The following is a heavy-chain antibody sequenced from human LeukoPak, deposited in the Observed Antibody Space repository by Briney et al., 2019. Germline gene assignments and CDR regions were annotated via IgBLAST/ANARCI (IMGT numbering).Heavy chain of an antibody. CDR3: ARIAPYSSGWYPGGFDY. J-gene: IGHJ4*02. D-gene: IGHD6-19*01. Sequence: PSETLSLTCAVYGGSFSGYYWSWIRQPPGKGLEWIGEINHSGSTNYNPSLKSRVTISVDTSKNQFSLKLSSVTAADTAVYYCARIAPYSSGWYPGGFDYWGQGTLVTVSS. CDR2: INHSGST. V-gene: IGHV4-34*01. CDR1: GGSFSGYY.